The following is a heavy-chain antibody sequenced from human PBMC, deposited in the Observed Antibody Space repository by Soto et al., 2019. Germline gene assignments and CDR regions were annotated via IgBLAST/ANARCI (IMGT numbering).Heavy chain of an antibody. CDR2: IYYSGST. J-gene: IGHJ4*02. CDR1: GGSISSSSYY. V-gene: IGHV4-39*01. D-gene: IGHD1-26*01. CDR3: AEGGSYYFDY. Sequence: SETLSLTCTVSGGSISSSSYYWGWIRQPPGKGLEWIGSIYYSGSTYYNPSLKSRVTISVDTPKNQFSLRLSSVTAADTAVYYCAEGGSYYFDYWGQGALVTVSS.